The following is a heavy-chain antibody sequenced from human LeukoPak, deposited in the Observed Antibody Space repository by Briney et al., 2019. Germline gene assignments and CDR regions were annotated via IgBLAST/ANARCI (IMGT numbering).Heavy chain of an antibody. V-gene: IGHV3-30*18. D-gene: IGHD6-19*01. CDR1: GFTFSSYG. Sequence: PGRSLRLSCAASGFTFSSYGMHWVRQAPGKGLEWVAVISYDGSNKYYADSVKGRFTISRDNSKSTLYLQMNSLRAEDTAVYYCAKDRYIAVAGPLDYWGQGTLVTVSS. CDR2: ISYDGSNK. CDR3: AKDRYIAVAGPLDY. J-gene: IGHJ4*02.